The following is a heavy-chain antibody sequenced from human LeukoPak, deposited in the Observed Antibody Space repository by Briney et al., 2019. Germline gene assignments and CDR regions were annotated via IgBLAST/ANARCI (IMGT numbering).Heavy chain of an antibody. V-gene: IGHV3-48*04. CDR1: GFTFTTFG. D-gene: IGHD1-1*01. CDR2: ISPSSSGI. Sequence: GGSLRLSCAASGFTFTTFGFIWVRQAPGKGLQWVLYISPSSSGIFYADSVRGRFTISRDNSENSVYLEMNSPRAEDTAVYYCARTRQGGYMDVWGKGTAVTVSS. CDR3: ARTRQGGYMDV. J-gene: IGHJ6*03.